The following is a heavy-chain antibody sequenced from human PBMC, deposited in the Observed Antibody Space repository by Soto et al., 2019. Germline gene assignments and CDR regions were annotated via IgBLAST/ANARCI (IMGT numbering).Heavy chain of an antibody. CDR3: ARGRYSSSWYANWFDP. Sequence: QVQLVESGGGVVQPGRSLRLSCAASGFTFSSYGMHWVRQAPGKGLEWVAVIWYDGSNKYYADSVKGRFTISRDNSKNTLYLQMNSLRAEDTAVYYCARGRYSSSWYANWFDPWGQGTLVTVSS. J-gene: IGHJ5*02. CDR2: IWYDGSNK. D-gene: IGHD6-13*01. CDR1: GFTFSSYG. V-gene: IGHV3-33*01.